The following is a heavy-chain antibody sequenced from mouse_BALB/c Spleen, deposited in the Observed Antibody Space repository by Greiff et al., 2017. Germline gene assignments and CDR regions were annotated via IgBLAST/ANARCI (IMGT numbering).Heavy chain of an antibody. D-gene: IGHD2-2*01. CDR1: GYSITSDYA. CDR2: ISYSGST. V-gene: IGHV3-2*02. Sequence: DVKLVESGPGLVKPSQSLSLTCTVTGYSITSDYAWNWIRQFPGNKLEWMGYISYSGSTSYNPSLKSRISITRDTSKNQFFLQLNSVTTEDTATYYCARLLWLRRGAMDYWGQGTSVTVSS. J-gene: IGHJ4*01. CDR3: ARLLWLRRGAMDY.